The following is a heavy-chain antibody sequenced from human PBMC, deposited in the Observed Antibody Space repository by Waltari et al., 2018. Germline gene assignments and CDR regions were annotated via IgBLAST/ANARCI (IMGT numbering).Heavy chain of an antibody. Sequence: QVQLVQSGAEVKKPGSSVKVSCKASGGTFSSYAISWVRQAPGQGLEWMGRFIPIVGTANYAQKFQGRVTITADKSTSTAYMELSSLRSEDTAVYYCARSPPRNQLLGAFDIWGQGTMVTVSS. J-gene: IGHJ3*02. D-gene: IGHD2-2*01. CDR3: ARSPPRNQLLGAFDI. CDR1: GGTFSSYA. V-gene: IGHV1-69*04. CDR2: FIPIVGTA.